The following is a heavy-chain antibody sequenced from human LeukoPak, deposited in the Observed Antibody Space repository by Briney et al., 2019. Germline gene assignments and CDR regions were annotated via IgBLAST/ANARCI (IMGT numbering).Heavy chain of an antibody. CDR2: IWYDGSNK. J-gene: IGHJ4*02. CDR1: GFTFSSYG. D-gene: IGHD3-10*01. V-gene: IGHV3-33*06. CDR3: AKTGYYGSGVLGY. Sequence: PGRSLKLSCAASGFTFSSYGMHWVRQAPGKGLEWVALIWYDGSNKYSADSVKGRFTISRDNSKNMLYLQMNSLRAEDTAVYYCAKTGYYGSGVLGYWGQGTLVTVSS.